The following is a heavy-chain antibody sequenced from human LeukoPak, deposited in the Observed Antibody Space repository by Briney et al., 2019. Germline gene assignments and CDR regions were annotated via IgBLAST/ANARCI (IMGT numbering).Heavy chain of an antibody. CDR1: GGTFISYA. CDR2: IIPIFGTA. J-gene: IGHJ6*03. D-gene: IGHD1-1*01. Sequence: GASVKVSCKASGGTFISYAISWVRQAPGQGLEWMGGIIPIFGTANYAQKFQGRVTITADESTSTAYMELSSLRSEDTAVYYCARGNVNSPPYYYYYMDVWGKGTTVTISS. CDR3: ARGNVNSPPYYYYYMDV. V-gene: IGHV1-69*13.